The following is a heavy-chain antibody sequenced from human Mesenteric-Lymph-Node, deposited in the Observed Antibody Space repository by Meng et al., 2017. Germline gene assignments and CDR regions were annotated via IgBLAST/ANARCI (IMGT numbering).Heavy chain of an antibody. V-gene: IGHV4-34*01. D-gene: IGHD2-2*01. CDR3: ARERVVPAAWRGRFDP. J-gene: IGHJ5*02. CDR1: GGSLSGYY. CDR2: INHSGST. Sequence: LRRWGEDLSNPSTTLPLTCLVYGGSLSGYYWSWIRQPPGKGLEWIGEINHSGSTNYNPSLKSRVTISVDTSKNQFSLKLSSVTAADTAVYYCARERVVPAAWRGRFDPWGQGTLVTVSS.